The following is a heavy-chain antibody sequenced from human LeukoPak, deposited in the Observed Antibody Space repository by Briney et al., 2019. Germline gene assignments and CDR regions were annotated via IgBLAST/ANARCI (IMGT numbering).Heavy chain of an antibody. CDR1: GGSISSYY. D-gene: IGHD3-10*01. Sequence: PSETLSLTCTVSGGSISSYYWSWIRQPPGKGLEWIGEINHSGSTNYNPSLKSRVTISVDTSKNQFSLKLSSVTAADTAVYYCASITMVRGANYYFDYWGQRTLVTVSS. J-gene: IGHJ4*02. CDR2: INHSGST. V-gene: IGHV4-34*01. CDR3: ASITMVRGANYYFDY.